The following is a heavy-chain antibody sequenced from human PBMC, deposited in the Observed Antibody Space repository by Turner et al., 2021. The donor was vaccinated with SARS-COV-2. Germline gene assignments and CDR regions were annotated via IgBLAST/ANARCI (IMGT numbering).Heavy chain of an antibody. CDR3: AKGEGIVVVVAALY. CDR1: GFTFSNYA. J-gene: IGHJ4*02. D-gene: IGHD2-15*01. Sequence: DVQLLESGGGLVQPGGSLRLSCAASGFTFSNYAMSWVRQAPGKGLEWVSAISGSGGSTYYADSVKGRFTISRDNSKNTLYLQMNSLRAEDTAVYYCAKGEGIVVVVAALYWGQGTLVTVSS. CDR2: ISGSGGST. V-gene: IGHV3-23*01.